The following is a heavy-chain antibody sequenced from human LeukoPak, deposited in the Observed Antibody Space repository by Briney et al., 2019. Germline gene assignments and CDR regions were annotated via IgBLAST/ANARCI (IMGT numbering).Heavy chain of an antibody. CDR3: ARANYDFWSGQGKDNWFDA. CDR1: GYTFTSYD. J-gene: IGHJ5*02. CDR2: MNPNSGNT. Sequence: ASVKLSCKASGYTFTSYDINWVRQATGQGLEWMGWMNPNSGNTGYAQKFQGRVTMTRNTSISTAYMELSSLRSEDTAVYYCARANYDFWSGQGKDNWFDAWGQGTLVTVSS. D-gene: IGHD3-3*01. V-gene: IGHV1-8*01.